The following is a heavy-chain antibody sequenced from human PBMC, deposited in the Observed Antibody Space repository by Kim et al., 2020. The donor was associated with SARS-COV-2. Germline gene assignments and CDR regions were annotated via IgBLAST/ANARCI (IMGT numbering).Heavy chain of an antibody. D-gene: IGHD3-10*01. J-gene: IGHJ5*02. CDR3: AKDLDYGSGSYYNWFDP. Sequence: VKGRFAISRDNSKNTLYMQMNSLRAEDTAVYYCAKDLDYGSGSYYNWFDPWGQGTLVTVSS. V-gene: IGHV3-30*02.